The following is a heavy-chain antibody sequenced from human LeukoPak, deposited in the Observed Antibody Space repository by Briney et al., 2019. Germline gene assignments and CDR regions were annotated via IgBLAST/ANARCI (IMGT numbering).Heavy chain of an antibody. Sequence: ASVKVSCKASGGTFSSYAISWVRQAPGQGLEWMGRIIPILDIANYAQKFQGRVTITADKSTSTAYMELSSLRSEDTAVYYCARDLSDKDIVVVPAASAFDIWGQGTMVTVSS. CDR2: IIPILDIA. J-gene: IGHJ3*02. V-gene: IGHV1-69*04. CDR3: ARDLSDKDIVVVPAASAFDI. D-gene: IGHD2-2*01. CDR1: GGTFSSYA.